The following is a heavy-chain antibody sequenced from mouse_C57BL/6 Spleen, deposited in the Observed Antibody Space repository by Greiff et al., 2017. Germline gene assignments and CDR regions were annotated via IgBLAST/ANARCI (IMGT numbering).Heavy chain of an antibody. Sequence: QVQLQQSGAELVRPGASVTLSCKASGYTFTDYEMHWVKQTPVHGLEWIGAIDPETGGTAYNQKFKGKAILTADKSSSTAYMELCSLTSEDSAVYYCTGRLWFAYWGQGTLVTVSA. V-gene: IGHV1-15*01. CDR3: TGRLWFAY. D-gene: IGHD3-2*02. J-gene: IGHJ3*01. CDR2: IDPETGGT. CDR1: GYTFTDYE.